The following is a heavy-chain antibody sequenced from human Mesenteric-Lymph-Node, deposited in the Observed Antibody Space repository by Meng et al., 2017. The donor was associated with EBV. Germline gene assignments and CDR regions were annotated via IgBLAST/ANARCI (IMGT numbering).Heavy chain of an antibody. CDR1: GDSVSNINGG. CDR3: AGVGSTISTDWFDT. J-gene: IGHJ5*02. D-gene: IGHD3-9*01. Sequence: QEQLQQSGPGPVKPSQTLSRTCAIPGDSVSNINGGWNWIRQSPSRGLEWLGRTYYRSKWYNDYAVSVKGRITINPDTTKNQVSLQLNSVTPEDTAVYYCAGVGSTISTDWFDTWGQGTLVTVSS. V-gene: IGHV6-1*01. CDR2: TYYRSKWYN.